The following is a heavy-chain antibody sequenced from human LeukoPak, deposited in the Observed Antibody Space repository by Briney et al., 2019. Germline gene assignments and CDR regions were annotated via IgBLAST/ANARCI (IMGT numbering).Heavy chain of an antibody. CDR1: GLTLSGYY. D-gene: IGHD3-22*01. CDR3: ARHYDSSGYYKDAFDI. V-gene: IGHV3-11*01. Sequence: NPLGSPRLSSAASGLTLSGYYMSSIRQAPGKGQEWVSYITISGSTIYYADSVKGRFTISRDNAKNSLYLQMNSLRAEDTAVYYCARHYDSSGYYKDAFDIWGQGKMVTVSS. J-gene: IGHJ3*02. CDR2: ITISGSTI.